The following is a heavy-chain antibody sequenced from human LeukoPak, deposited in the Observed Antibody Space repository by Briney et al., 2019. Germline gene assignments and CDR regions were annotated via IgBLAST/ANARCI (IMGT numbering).Heavy chain of an antibody. CDR3: ARGRGLARLNWFDP. V-gene: IGHV4-34*01. D-gene: IGHD3-10*01. CDR1: GGSFSDYY. J-gene: IGHJ5*02. CDR2: INHSGST. Sequence: SETLSLTCVVYGGSFSDYYWNWIRQPPGKGLEWIGEINHSGSTNYSPSLKSRVTISVDTSKNQFSLKMSSVPAADTAIYYCARGRGLARLNWFDPWGQGTLVTVSS.